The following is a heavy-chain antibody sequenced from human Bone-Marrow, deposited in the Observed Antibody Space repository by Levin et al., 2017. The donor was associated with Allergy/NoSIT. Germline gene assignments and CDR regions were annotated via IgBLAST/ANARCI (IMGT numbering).Heavy chain of an antibody. V-gene: IGHV3-33*01. CDR2: IWYDGSNK. Sequence: LSLTCAASGFTFSSYPMHWVRQAPGKGLDWVAVIWYDGSNKHYADSVKGRFTISRDNSKNTLYLQMNSLRAEDTAIYYCARDHPTAMDYWGQGTLATVSS. CDR1: GFTFSSYP. CDR3: ARDHPTAMDY. J-gene: IGHJ4*02.